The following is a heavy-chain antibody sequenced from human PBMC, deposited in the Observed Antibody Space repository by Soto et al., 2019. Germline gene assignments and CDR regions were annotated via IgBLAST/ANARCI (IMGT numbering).Heavy chain of an antibody. CDR3: ARVMGYDIVTGYSGH. V-gene: IGHV4-61*01. CDR2: IYYSGST. D-gene: IGHD3-9*01. J-gene: IGHJ4*02. CDR1: GGSVSSGSYY. Sequence: PSETLSLTCTVSGGSVSSGSYYWSWIRQPPGKGLEWIGYIYYSGSTNYNPSLKSRVTISVDTSKNQFSLKLSSVTAADTAVYYCARVMGYDIVTGYSGHWGPGTRVTDSS.